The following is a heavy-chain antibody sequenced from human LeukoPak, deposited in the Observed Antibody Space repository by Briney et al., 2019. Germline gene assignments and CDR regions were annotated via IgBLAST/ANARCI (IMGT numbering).Heavy chain of an antibody. J-gene: IGHJ2*01. CDR1: GGSISSGSYY. CDR2: IYTSGST. V-gene: IGHV4-61*02. Sequence: PSQTLSLTCTVSGGSISSGSYYWSWIRQPAGKGLEWIGRIYTSGSTNYNPSLKSRVTISVDTSKNQFSLKLSSVTAADTAVYYCARDLNDYGDYSKEDFDLWGRGTLVTVSS. CDR3: ARDLNDYGDYSKEDFDL. D-gene: IGHD4-17*01.